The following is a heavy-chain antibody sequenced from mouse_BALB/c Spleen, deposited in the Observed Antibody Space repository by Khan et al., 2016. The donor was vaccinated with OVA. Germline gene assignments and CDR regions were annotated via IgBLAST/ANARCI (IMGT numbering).Heavy chain of an antibody. Sequence: IQLVQSGTVLARPGSSVKMSCKTSGYTFTNYLIHWVKQRPGQGLEWISDIYPGNSETTYNQKFKDKAKLTADKSASTAYMELSSLTNEDFAVYYCTRVVYSSFAYWGQGTLVTVSA. J-gene: IGHJ3*01. V-gene: IGHV1-5*01. D-gene: IGHD2-12*01. CDR2: IYPGNSET. CDR1: GYTFTNYL. CDR3: TRVVYSSFAY.